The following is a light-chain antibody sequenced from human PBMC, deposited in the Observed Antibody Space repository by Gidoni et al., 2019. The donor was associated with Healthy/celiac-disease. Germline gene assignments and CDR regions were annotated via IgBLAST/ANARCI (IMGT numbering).Light chain of an antibody. J-gene: IGKJ2*01. CDR3: QQYGSSPPYT. V-gene: IGKV3-20*01. Sequence: EIGLTKSPGTLSLSPGERATLSCRASQSVSSSYLAWYQQKPGQAPRLLIYGASSRATGIPDRFSGSGSGTDFTLTISRLEPEDFAVYYCQQYGSSPPYTFGQGTKLEIK. CDR2: GAS. CDR1: QSVSSSY.